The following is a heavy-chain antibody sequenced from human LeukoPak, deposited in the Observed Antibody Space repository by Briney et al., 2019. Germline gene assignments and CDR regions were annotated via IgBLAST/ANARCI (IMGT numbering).Heavy chain of an antibody. CDR1: GFTFSNYA. CDR3: AKVMDVAGPADC. Sequence: QAGGSLRLSCAASGFTFSNYAMNWVRQAPGKGLEWVSVISGSGSSIYYADSVKGRFTISRDNSKNTLYLQMNSLRAEDTAVYYCAKVMDVAGPADCWGQGTLVTVSS. CDR2: ISGSGSSI. J-gene: IGHJ4*02. D-gene: IGHD2-15*01. V-gene: IGHV3-23*01.